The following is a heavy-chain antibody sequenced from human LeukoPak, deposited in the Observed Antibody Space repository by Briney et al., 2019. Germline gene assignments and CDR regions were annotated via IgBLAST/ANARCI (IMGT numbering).Heavy chain of an antibody. D-gene: IGHD1-26*01. J-gene: IGHJ4*02. Sequence: GGSLRLSCAASGFTFSSYAMSWVRQAPGKGLEWVSAISGSGGSTYYADSVKGRFTISRDNSKNTLYLQMNSLRAEDTAVYYCARGVRSGERWNFDYWGQGTLVTVSS. CDR3: ARGVRSGERWNFDY. CDR2: ISGSGGST. CDR1: GFTFSSYA. V-gene: IGHV3-23*01.